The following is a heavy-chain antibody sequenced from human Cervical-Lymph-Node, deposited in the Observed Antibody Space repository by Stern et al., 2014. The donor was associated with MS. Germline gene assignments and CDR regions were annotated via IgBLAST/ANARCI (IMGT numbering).Heavy chain of an antibody. CDR3: ARDQDSGFFSDFGWFDP. V-gene: IGHV3-21*06. Sequence: EVQLVESGGGLVKPGGSVRLSCAVSGFDFRSYTMNWVRQAPGQGLEWISSISSSTNYIYDADSVKGRFTVSRDNARNSLYLQMDSLRAEDTAVYYCARDQDSGFFSDFGWFDPWGQGTLVTVSS. D-gene: IGHD3-3*01. CDR1: GFDFRSYT. J-gene: IGHJ5*02. CDR2: ISSSTNYI.